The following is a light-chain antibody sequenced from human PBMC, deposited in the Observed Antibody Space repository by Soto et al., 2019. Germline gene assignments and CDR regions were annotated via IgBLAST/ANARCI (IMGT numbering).Light chain of an antibody. CDR3: QQYDNWPLT. CDR2: GAS. J-gene: IGKJ4*01. CDR1: QSVSSN. Sequence: EIVITQSPGTLSVSPGERTTLSCRASQSVSSNLAWYQQKPGQAPRLLIYGASTRATGIPARFSGSGSGTELTLTISSLQSEDFAVYYCQQYDNWPLTFGGGTKVDIK. V-gene: IGKV3-15*01.